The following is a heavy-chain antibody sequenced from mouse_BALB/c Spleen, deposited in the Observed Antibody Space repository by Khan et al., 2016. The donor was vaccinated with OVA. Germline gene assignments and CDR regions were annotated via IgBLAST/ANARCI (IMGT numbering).Heavy chain of an antibody. CDR3: ARSGLCGIFVY. Sequence: QVQLKESGAELAKPGASVKMSCKASGYTFTTYWMHWVKQRPGQGLEWIGYIDPGTGYTEYNQIFKDKATLTTDKSSSTAYIQLSSLTSADSAVYYCARSGLCGIFVYWGQGSLVTVSA. J-gene: IGHJ3*01. CDR2: IDPGTGYT. V-gene: IGHV1-7*01. D-gene: IGHD1-1*02. CDR1: GYTFTTYW.